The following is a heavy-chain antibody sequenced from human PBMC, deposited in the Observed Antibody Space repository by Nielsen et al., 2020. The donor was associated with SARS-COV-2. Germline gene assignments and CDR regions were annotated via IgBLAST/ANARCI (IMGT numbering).Heavy chain of an antibody. V-gene: IGHV1-2*06. CDR1: GYTFIDYY. D-gene: IGHD6-19*01. CDR3: ARMALPIAVAGTSWFDP. CDR2: INPKRDDT. J-gene: IGHJ5*02. Sequence: ASVKVSCKASGYTFIDYYIHWVRQAPGQGLGWMGRINPKRDDTNSAQKFQGRVTLTWDTAISTAYMELSGLKSDDTAIYYCARMALPIAVAGTSWFDPWGQGTLVTVST.